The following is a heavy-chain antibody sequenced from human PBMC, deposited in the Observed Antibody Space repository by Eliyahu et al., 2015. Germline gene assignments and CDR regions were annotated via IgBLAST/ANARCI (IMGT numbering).Heavy chain of an antibody. CDR2: IKQDGSEK. CDR3: ARASRSTSGGGY. Sequence: EAQLVESGGGLVQPGGSLRLSCAASGFPFSSFWMNWVRQTPGKGLEWVANIKQDGSEKYYVDSVKGRFTISRDNPRNSLYLQMNSLRAEDTAVYYCARASRSTSGGGYWGQGTLVTVSS. D-gene: IGHD5/OR15-5a*01. V-gene: IGHV3-7*05. CDR1: GFPFSSFW. J-gene: IGHJ4*02.